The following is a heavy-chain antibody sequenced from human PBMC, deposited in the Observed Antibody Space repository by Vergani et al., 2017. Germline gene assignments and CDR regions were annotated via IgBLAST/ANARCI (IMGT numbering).Heavy chain of an antibody. Sequence: QVQLVESGGGLVKPGGSLRLSCAASGFTFSDYYMTWIRQAPGKGLEWISYISGSGHTKYYADSVKGRFAISRDNAKNSLYLQMNNLRVEDTAVYYCARIGRWYYYDSSGYYYSDYWGQGTLVTVSS. CDR3: ARIGRWYYYDSSGYYYSDY. CDR2: ISGSGHTK. D-gene: IGHD3-22*01. V-gene: IGHV3-11*04. J-gene: IGHJ4*02. CDR1: GFTFSDYY.